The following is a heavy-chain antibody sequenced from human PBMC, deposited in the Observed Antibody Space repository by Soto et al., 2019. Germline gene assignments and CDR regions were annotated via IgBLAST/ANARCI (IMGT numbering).Heavy chain of an antibody. V-gene: IGHV4-34*01. CDR1: GGSFSGYY. Sequence: SETLSLTCAVYGGSFSGYYWSWIRQPPGKGLEWIGEINHSGSTNYNPSLKSRVTISVDTSKNQFSLKLSSVTAADTAVYYCARYLLMVYALQGFDYWGQGTLVTVSS. J-gene: IGHJ4*02. CDR3: ARYLLMVYALQGFDY. D-gene: IGHD2-8*01. CDR2: INHSGST.